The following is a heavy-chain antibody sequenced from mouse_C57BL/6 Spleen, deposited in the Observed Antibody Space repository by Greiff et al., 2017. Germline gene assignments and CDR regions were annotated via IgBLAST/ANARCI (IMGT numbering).Heavy chain of an antibody. Sequence: EVKLVESGGGLVQPGGSLSLSCAASGFTFTDYYMSWVRQPPGKALEWLGFIRNKANGYTTEYSASVKGRFTISRDNSQSILYLQMNALRAEDSATYYCARDDGTTVVDWYFDVWGTGTTVTVSS. CDR2: IRNKANGYTT. J-gene: IGHJ1*03. CDR3: ARDDGTTVVDWYFDV. V-gene: IGHV7-3*01. D-gene: IGHD1-1*01. CDR1: GFTFTDYY.